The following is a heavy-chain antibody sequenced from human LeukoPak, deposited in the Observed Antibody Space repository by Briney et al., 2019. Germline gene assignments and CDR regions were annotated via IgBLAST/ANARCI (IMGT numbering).Heavy chain of an antibody. D-gene: IGHD5-18*01. Sequence: GESLKISCKGSGYSFTSYWIGWVRQMPGKGLEWMGIIYPGDSDIRYSPSFQGQLTISADKSISTAYLQWSSLKASDTAMYYWARRGVDTAMVSYWYSDLWGRGTLVTVYS. V-gene: IGHV5-51*01. CDR1: GYSFTSYW. CDR3: ARRGVDTAMVSYWYSDL. J-gene: IGHJ2*01. CDR2: IYPGDSDI.